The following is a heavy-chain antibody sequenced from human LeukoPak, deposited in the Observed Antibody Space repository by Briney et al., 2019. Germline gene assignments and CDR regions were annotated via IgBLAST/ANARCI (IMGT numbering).Heavy chain of an antibody. Sequence: PSETLSLTCTVPGGSISSYHWSWIRQPPGKGLEWIGNMYYSGSTNYNPSLRSRVTISVDTSKNQFSLKLSSVTAADTAVYYCARLRNYYDRSGYKQLWFDPWGQGTLVTVSS. CDR3: ARLRNYYDRSGYKQLWFDP. CDR2: MYYSGST. J-gene: IGHJ5*02. V-gene: IGHV4-59*01. D-gene: IGHD3-22*01. CDR1: GGSISSYH.